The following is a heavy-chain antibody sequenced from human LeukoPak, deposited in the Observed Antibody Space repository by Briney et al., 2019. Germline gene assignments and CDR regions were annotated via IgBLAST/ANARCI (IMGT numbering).Heavy chain of an antibody. CDR3: AKTYYDFWSGYNYYGMDV. CDR1: GGSISSSSYY. Sequence: SETLSLTCTVSGGSISSSSYYWGWIRQPPGKGLEWIGSIYYSGSTYYNPSLKSRVTISVDTSKNQFPLKLSSVTAADTAVYYCAKTYYDFWSGYNYYGMDVWGQGTTVTVSS. CDR2: IYYSGST. D-gene: IGHD3-3*01. V-gene: IGHV4-39*01. J-gene: IGHJ6*02.